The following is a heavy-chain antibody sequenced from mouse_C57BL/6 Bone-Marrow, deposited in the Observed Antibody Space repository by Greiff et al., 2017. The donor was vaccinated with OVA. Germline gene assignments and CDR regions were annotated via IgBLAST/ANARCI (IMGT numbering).Heavy chain of an antibody. Sequence: QVTLKVSGPGILQPSQTLSLTCSFSGFSLSTFGMGVGWIRQPSGKGLVWLAHIWWDDDKYYHPAMKSRLSLSKDTSKNQVFLKSANVDTADAATYYCALYYYGSSPCYFDVWGTGTTVTVSS. CDR1: GFSLSTFGMG. V-gene: IGHV8-8*01. CDR2: IWWDDDK. CDR3: ALYYYGSSPCYFDV. J-gene: IGHJ1*03. D-gene: IGHD1-1*01.